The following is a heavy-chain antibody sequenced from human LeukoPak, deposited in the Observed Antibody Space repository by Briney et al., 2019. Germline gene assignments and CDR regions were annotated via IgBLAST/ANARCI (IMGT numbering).Heavy chain of an antibody. CDR2: ISANNGNT. CDR3: AACPSDYYYYGMDV. J-gene: IGHJ6*02. CDR1: GYTFSSYG. Sequence: ASVKVSCKASGYTFSSYGISWVRQAPGQGLEWMGWISANNGNTNYAQKFQGRVTMTTDTSTSTAYMELRSLRSDDTAVYYCAACPSDYYYYGMDVWGQGTTVTVSS. V-gene: IGHV1-18*01.